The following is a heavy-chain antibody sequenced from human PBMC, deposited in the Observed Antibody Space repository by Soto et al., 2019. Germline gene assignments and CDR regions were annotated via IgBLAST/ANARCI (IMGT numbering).Heavy chain of an antibody. CDR2: INTDGSII. Sequence: SGGSLRLSCAASGLIVSNYRRHWVRQAPGKGLVWVSRINTDGSIIDYADSVKGRFTVSRDNAKNTLYLQMNSLRAEDTAGYYWARDTLIIAPQNNWFAPWAQEPWSPSPQ. J-gene: IGHJ5*01. D-gene: IGHD6-6*01. CDR3: ARDTLIIAPQNNWFAP. V-gene: IGHV3-74*01. CDR1: GLIVSNYR.